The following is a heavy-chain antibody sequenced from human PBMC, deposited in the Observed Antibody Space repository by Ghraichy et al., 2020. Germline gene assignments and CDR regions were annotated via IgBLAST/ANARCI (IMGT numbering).Heavy chain of an antibody. CDR1: GYTFTSYD. D-gene: IGHD6-13*01. CDR2: MNPNSGNT. Sequence: ASVKVSCKASGYTFTSYDINWVRQATGQGLEWMGWMNPNSGNTGYAQKFQGRVTMTRNTSISTAYMELSSLRSEDTAVYYCARGTGSPDSSSWYGYYFDYWGQGTLVTVSS. J-gene: IGHJ4*02. CDR3: ARGTGSPDSSSWYGYYFDY. V-gene: IGHV1-8*01.